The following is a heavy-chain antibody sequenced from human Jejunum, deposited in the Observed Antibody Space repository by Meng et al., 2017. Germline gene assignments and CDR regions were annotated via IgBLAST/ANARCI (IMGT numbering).Heavy chain of an antibody. CDR3: AVYTGSYAEY. D-gene: IGHD1-26*01. CDR2: ISHTGDT. CDR1: GYSISSGYY. J-gene: IGHJ4*02. Sequence: SETLSLTCTVSGYSISSGYYWGWIRQAPGKGLEWIGTISHTGDTYYNPSLKGRVSISVDTSKIQFSLRLNSVTAAGTALYYCAVYTGSYAEYWGQGTLVTVSS. V-gene: IGHV4-38-2*02.